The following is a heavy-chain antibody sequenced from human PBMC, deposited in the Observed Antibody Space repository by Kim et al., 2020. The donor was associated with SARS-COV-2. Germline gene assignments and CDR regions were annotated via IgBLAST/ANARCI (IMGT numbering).Heavy chain of an antibody. D-gene: IGHD6-6*01. Sequence: GGSLRLSCAASGFTFSSYAMHWVRQAPGKGLEWVAVISYDGSNKYYVDSVKGRFTISRDNSKNTLYLQMNSLRAEDTAVYYCARDASIAARLSSRYYYYYGMDVWGQGTTVTVSS. CDR3: ARDASIAARLSSRYYYYYGMDV. J-gene: IGHJ6*02. CDR1: GFTFSSYA. V-gene: IGHV3-30*04. CDR2: ISYDGSNK.